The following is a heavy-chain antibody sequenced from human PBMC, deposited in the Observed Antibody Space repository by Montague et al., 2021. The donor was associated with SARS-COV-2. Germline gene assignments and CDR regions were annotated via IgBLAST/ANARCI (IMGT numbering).Heavy chain of an antibody. D-gene: IGHD3-3*01. J-gene: IGHJ4*02. CDR2: SGST. Sequence: SGSTNYNPSLKSRVTISVDTSKNQFSLKLSSVTAADTAVYYCARADFWSGYLYFDYWGQGTLVTVSS. CDR3: ARADFWSGYLYFDY. V-gene: IGHV4-61*02.